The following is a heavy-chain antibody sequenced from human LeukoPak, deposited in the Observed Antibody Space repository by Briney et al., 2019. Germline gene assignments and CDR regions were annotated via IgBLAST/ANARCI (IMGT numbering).Heavy chain of an antibody. V-gene: IGHV3-7*01. Sequence: GGSLRLSCAASGFSLSAYWMTWVRQAPGKGLEWVANINRDGSQKNHVDSVKGRFTISRDNAKNSLYLQMNSLRAEDTAVYYCASGYSTRWSHPPSLPTDYWGQGTLVTVSS. CDR3: ASGYSTRWSHPPSLPTDY. D-gene: IGHD6-13*01. CDR2: INRDGSQK. J-gene: IGHJ4*02. CDR1: GFSLSAYW.